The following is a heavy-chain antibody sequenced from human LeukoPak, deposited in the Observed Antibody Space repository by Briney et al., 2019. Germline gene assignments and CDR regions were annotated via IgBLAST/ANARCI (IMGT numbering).Heavy chain of an antibody. J-gene: IGHJ4*02. D-gene: IGHD4-17*01. CDR1: GGSISSSSYY. Sequence: SETLSLTCTVSGGSISSSSYYWGWIRQPPGKGLGWIGSIYYSGSTYYNPSLKSRVTISVDTSKNQFSLKLSSVTAADTAVYYCARLLDYGDYDYWGQGTLVTVSS. CDR3: ARLLDYGDYDY. V-gene: IGHV4-39*01. CDR2: IYYSGST.